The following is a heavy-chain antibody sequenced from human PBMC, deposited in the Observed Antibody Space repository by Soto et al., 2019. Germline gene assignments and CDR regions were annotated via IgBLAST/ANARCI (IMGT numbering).Heavy chain of an antibody. CDR3: AKGGGGSYLYFAY. D-gene: IGHD1-26*01. J-gene: IGHJ4*02. CDR2: MSYDGSKK. Sequence: QVQLVESGGGVVQPGRSLRLACAASGFTFSSYGMHWVRQAPGKGLEWVALMSYDGSKKYYPDSVKGRFTISRDKSKNTLSLQMNSLSAEDTAVYYCAKGGGGSYLYFAYWGQGTLGTVSS. V-gene: IGHV3-30*18. CDR1: GFTFSSYG.